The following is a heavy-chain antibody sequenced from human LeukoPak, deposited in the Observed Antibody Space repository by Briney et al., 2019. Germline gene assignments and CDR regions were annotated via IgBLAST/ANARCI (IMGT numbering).Heavy chain of an antibody. D-gene: IGHD6-19*01. CDR1: GFIFSNYA. V-gene: IGHV3-30*04. CDR3: ARDSSGWYFDY. Sequence: GGSLRLSCAVSGFIFSNYAMYWVRQAPGKGLEWVAAISQDGINKYYADSVKGRFTISRDNSKNTLYLQMNSLRAEDTAVYYCARDSSGWYFDYWGQGTLVTVSS. J-gene: IGHJ4*02. CDR2: ISQDGINK.